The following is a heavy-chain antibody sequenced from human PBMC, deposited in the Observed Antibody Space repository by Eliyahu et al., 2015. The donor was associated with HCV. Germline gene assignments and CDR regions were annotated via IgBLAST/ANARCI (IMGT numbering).Heavy chain of an antibody. Sequence: QVQLVQSGAEVKXPGSSVKVSCKAXGXTFSSYAISWVXQAPGQGLEWMGGIIPIXGTANYAQKFQGRVTITADESTSTAYMELSSLRSEDTAVYYCARARDIVATVYFDYWGQGTLVTVSS. J-gene: IGHJ4*02. CDR2: IIPIXGTA. V-gene: IGHV1-69*01. CDR1: GXTFSSYA. D-gene: IGHD5-12*01. CDR3: ARARDIVATVYFDY.